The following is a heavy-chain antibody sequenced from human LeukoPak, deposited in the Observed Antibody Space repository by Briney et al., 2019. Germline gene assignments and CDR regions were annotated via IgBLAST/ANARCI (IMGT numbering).Heavy chain of an antibody. CDR3: AKGTGNYYYYGMDV. Sequence: GGSLRLSCAASGFPFSTYAMSWVRQAPGKGLEWVSVISGSGGDTYYADSVKGRFTISGDNSKNTVYLQMNSLRAEDTAVYYCAKGTGNYYYYGMDVWGQGTTVTVSS. CDR2: ISGSGGDT. D-gene: IGHD1-14*01. J-gene: IGHJ6*02. V-gene: IGHV3-23*01. CDR1: GFPFSTYA.